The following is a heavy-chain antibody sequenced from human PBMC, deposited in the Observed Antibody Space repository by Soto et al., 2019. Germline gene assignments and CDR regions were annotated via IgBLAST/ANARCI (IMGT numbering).Heavy chain of an antibody. Sequence: QVQLVESGGGLVKPGGSLRLSCAASGFTFSDYYMSWIRQAPGKGLEWVSYISSSSSYTNYADSVKGRFTISRDNAKNSLYLQMNSLRAEDTAVYYCARAPYCGGDCYSLAQHWGQGTLVTVSS. D-gene: IGHD2-21*02. CDR3: ARAPYCGGDCYSLAQH. CDR1: GFTFSDYY. CDR2: ISSSSSYT. V-gene: IGHV3-11*05. J-gene: IGHJ1*01.